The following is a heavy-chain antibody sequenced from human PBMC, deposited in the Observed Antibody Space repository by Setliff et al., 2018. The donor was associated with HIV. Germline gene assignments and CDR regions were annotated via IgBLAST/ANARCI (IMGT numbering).Heavy chain of an antibody. J-gene: IGHJ6*02. CDR2: INHSGST. V-gene: IGHV4-34*01. CDR1: GGYFSDYY. CDR3: ARATVTVDFYYYGLDV. Sequence: SETLSLTCAVYGGYFSDYYWSWIRQPPGKGLEWIGEINHSGSTNYNPSLKSRVTISVDTSKNQFSLKLSAVTAADTAVYYCARATVTVDFYYYGLDVWGQGTTVTVSS. D-gene: IGHD4-17*01.